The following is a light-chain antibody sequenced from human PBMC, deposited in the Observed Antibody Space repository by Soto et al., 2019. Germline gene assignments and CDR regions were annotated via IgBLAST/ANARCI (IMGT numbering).Light chain of an antibody. CDR3: PQYVSPQT. CDR1: ESVSSSY. V-gene: IGKV3-20*01. J-gene: IGKJ1*01. Sequence: EIVLTQSPGTLSLSPGERATLSCRASESVSSSYLALYQQKPGQAPRLLIYGAYSRATGIPDRFSGSGSGTDFTLTNSRLDPDDFAVYYCPQYVSPQTLGKGTKVEIK. CDR2: GAY.